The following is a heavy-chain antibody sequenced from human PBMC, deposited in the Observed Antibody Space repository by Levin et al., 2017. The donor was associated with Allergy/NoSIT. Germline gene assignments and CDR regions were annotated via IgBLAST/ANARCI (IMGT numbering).Heavy chain of an antibody. CDR3: ARGTYYYYDSSGYLFWFDP. V-gene: IGHV4-59*01. Sequence: LSQTLSLTCTVSGASISSSYWTWIRQPPGKGLEWIGYIYHSGSSDYNPSLKSRVTISLDASKNQFSLKLSSVTAADTAVYYCARGTYYYYDSSGYLFWFDPWGQGTLVTVSS. J-gene: IGHJ5*02. CDR1: GASISSSY. CDR2: IYHSGSS. D-gene: IGHD3-22*01.